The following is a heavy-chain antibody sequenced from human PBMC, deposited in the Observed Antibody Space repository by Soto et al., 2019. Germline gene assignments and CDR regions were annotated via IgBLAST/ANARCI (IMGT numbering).Heavy chain of an antibody. Sequence: EVQLVESGGGLIQPGGSLRLSCAASGFSFNTYAMNWVRQAPGKGLEWISYISSSSSRIYYADSVKGRFTLSRDNAKNSLYLQMNSLRAEDTAVYYCASDPGIAAAGMDDWGQGTLVTVSS. D-gene: IGHD6-25*01. CDR3: ASDPGIAAAGMDD. CDR2: ISSSSSRI. V-gene: IGHV3-48*04. CDR1: GFSFNTYA. J-gene: IGHJ1*01.